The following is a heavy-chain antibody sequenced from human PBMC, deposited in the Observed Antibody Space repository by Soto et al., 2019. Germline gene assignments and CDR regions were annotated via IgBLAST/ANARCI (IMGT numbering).Heavy chain of an antibody. D-gene: IGHD6-19*01. Sequence: GGSLRLSCAASGFTVRTNDMIWVRQAPGKGLEWIALIHRVENSKYSDSTYYADSVRDRFTISRDNSKNTVDLQMNDLSAEDTAMYYCARDGSGPFDYWGQGSLVTVSS. CDR1: GFTVRTND. V-gene: IGHV3-66*01. CDR2: IHRVENSKYSDST. CDR3: ARDGSGPFDY. J-gene: IGHJ4*02.